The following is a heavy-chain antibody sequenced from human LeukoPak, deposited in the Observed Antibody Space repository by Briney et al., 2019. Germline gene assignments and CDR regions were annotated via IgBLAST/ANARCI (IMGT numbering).Heavy chain of an antibody. CDR1: GGSISSYY. V-gene: IGHV4-59*01. Sequence: PSETLSLTCTVSGGSISSYYWSWIRQPPGKGLEWIGYIYYSGSTNYNPFLKSRVTISVDTSKNQFSLKLSSVTAADTAVYYCARGSYYDILTGYYNVGYFDYWGQGTLVTVSS. J-gene: IGHJ4*02. D-gene: IGHD3-9*01. CDR2: IYYSGST. CDR3: ARGSYYDILTGYYNVGYFDY.